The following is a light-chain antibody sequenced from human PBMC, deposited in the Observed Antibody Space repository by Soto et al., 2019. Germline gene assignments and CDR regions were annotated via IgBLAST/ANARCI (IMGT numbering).Light chain of an antibody. CDR2: AAS. V-gene: IGKV1-8*01. CDR3: QQYYSYPPD. Sequence: AIRMTQSPSSFSASTGDRVTMTCRASQGIRSYLAWYQQKPGKAPQLLIYAASTLQSGVPSRFSGSGSGTDFTLTISCLQSEDFATYYCQQYYSYPPDFGGGTKVDIK. J-gene: IGKJ4*01. CDR1: QGIRSY.